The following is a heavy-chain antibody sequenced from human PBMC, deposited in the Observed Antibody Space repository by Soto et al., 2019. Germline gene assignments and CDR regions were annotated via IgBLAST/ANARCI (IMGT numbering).Heavy chain of an antibody. Sequence: QVQLVQSGAEVKKPGSSVKVSCKASGGTFSSYAISWVRQAPGQGLEWMGGIIPIFGTADYAQKFQGRVTTTAEESVSIAYMELSSLTSEATAVYYCARHDDSSAYYYYGMDVWGQGTTVTVSS. CDR3: ARHDDSSAYYYYGMDV. J-gene: IGHJ6*02. CDR2: IIPIFGTA. D-gene: IGHD3-22*01. CDR1: GGTFSSYA. V-gene: IGHV1-69*12.